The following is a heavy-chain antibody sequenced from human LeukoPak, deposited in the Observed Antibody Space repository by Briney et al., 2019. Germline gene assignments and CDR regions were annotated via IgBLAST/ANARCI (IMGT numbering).Heavy chain of an antibody. J-gene: IGHJ5*02. D-gene: IGHD6-19*01. Sequence: PGGSLRLSCAASGFTFSSYWMSWVRQAPGKGLEWVANIKQDGSEKYYVDSVKGRFTISRDNAKKSLYLQMNSLRAEDTAVYYCARDQSSVAGTTYNWFDPWGQGTLVTVSS. V-gene: IGHV3-7*01. CDR1: GFTFSSYW. CDR2: IKQDGSEK. CDR3: ARDQSSVAGTTYNWFDP.